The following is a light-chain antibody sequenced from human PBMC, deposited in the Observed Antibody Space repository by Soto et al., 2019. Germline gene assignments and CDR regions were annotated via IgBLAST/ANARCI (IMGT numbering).Light chain of an antibody. CDR2: GAS. J-gene: IGKJ5*01. CDR1: QSVSSSY. CDR3: QQYGNSPIT. Sequence: EIVLTQSPGTLSLSPGERATLSCRASQSVSSSYLAWYQQKPGQAPRLLIYGASNRATGIPDRFSGSGSGTDFTLTISRLEPEDFAVYHCQQYGNSPITFGQGTRLEI. V-gene: IGKV3-20*01.